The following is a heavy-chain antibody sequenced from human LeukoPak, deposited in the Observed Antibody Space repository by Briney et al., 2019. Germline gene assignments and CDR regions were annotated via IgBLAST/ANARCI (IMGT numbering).Heavy chain of an antibody. J-gene: IGHJ5*02. D-gene: IGHD3-10*01. CDR3: ARVWMVRGVNGPRFNWFDP. CDR1: GYTFTSYD. V-gene: IGHV1-8*01. CDR2: MNPNSGNT. Sequence: ASVKVSCKASGYTFTSYDINWVRQATGQGLEWMGWMNPNSGNTGYAQKFQGRVTMTRNTSISTAYMELSSLRSEDTAVYYCARVWMVRGVNGPRFNWFDPWGQGTLVTVSS.